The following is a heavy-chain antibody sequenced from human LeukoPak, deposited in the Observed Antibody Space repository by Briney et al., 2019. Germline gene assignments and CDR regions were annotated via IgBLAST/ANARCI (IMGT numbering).Heavy chain of an antibody. CDR1: GFTFSSYS. V-gene: IGHV3-21*01. J-gene: IGHJ6*03. D-gene: IGHD2-15*01. CDR2: ISSSSSYI. Sequence: GGSLRLSCAASGFTFSSYSMNWVRQAPGKGLEWVSSISSSSSYIYYADSVKGRFTISRDNAENSLYLQMNSLRAEDTAVYYCARSGWSGYVDVWGKGTTVTVSS. CDR3: ARSGWSGYVDV.